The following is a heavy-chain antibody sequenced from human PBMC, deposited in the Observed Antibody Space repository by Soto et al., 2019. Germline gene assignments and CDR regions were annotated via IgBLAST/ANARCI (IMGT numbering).Heavy chain of an antibody. CDR1: GYSFTSYW. V-gene: IGHV5-51*01. CDR2: IYPGDSDT. Sequence: GESLKISCKGSGYSFTSYWIGWVRQMPGKGLEWMGIIYPGDSDTRYSPSFQGQVTISADKSINTAYPQWSSLKASDTAMYYCARFSARKYYYYYYGMDVWGQGTTVTVSS. D-gene: IGHD6-6*01. CDR3: ARFSARKYYYYYYGMDV. J-gene: IGHJ6*02.